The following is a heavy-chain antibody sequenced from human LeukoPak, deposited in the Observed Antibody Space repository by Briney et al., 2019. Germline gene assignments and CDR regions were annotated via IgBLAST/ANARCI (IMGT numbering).Heavy chain of an antibody. CDR1: GFTFSTYS. J-gene: IGHJ4*02. CDR2: ISIGSSTI. CDR3: ARGGYDSSGYYSDY. Sequence: GGSLRLSCAASGFTFSTYSMNWVRQAAGKGLEWVSYISIGSSTIYYANSVRGRFTISRDNAKNSLYLQMNSLRAEDTAVYYCARGGYDSSGYYSDYWGQGTLVTVSS. V-gene: IGHV3-48*01. D-gene: IGHD3-22*01.